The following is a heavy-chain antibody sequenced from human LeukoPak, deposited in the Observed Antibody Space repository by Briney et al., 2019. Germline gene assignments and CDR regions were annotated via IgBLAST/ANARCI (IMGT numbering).Heavy chain of an antibody. Sequence: QPGGSLRLSCAASGFTFSSYWMSWVRQAPGKGLEWVANIKQDGSEKYYVDSVKGRFTISRDNARISLYLQMSSLRSEDTAVYYCARERELKPSGSYSVRAFDIWGQGTMVTVSS. J-gene: IGHJ3*02. CDR1: GFTFSSYW. V-gene: IGHV3-7*03. CDR2: IKQDGSEK. D-gene: IGHD1-26*01. CDR3: ARERELKPSGSYSVRAFDI.